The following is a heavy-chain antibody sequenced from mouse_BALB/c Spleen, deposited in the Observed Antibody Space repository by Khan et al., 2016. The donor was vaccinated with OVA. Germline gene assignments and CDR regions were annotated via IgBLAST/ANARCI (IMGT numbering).Heavy chain of an antibody. CDR2: IHPSDSET. J-gene: IGHJ1*01. CDR3: VRGTTTSDWYFDV. CDR1: GYSLTSYW. D-gene: IGHD6-2*01. V-gene: IGHV1S82*01. Sequence: QVRLQQSGAELVRPGASVKLSCKTSGYSLTSYWMNWVQQRPGQGLEWIGMIHPSDSETRLNQKFKDKATLTVDKSSSTVYIQLSSPTSEDSAVSDCVRGTTTSDWYFDVWGAGTTVTVSS.